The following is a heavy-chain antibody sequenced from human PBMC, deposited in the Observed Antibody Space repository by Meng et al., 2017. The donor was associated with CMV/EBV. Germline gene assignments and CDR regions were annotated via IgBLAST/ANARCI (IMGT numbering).Heavy chain of an antibody. V-gene: IGHV3-53*01. J-gene: IGHJ5*02. CDR2: IYSGDST. CDR3: ARGGLGWFDP. Sequence: GESLKISCAASGFTVSSNYMSWVRQAPGKGLEWVSVIYSGDSTYYADPVKGRFTISRDNSKNTLYLQMNSLRAEDTAVYYCARGGLGWFDPWGQGTLVTVSS. D-gene: IGHD6-19*01. CDR1: GFTVSSNY.